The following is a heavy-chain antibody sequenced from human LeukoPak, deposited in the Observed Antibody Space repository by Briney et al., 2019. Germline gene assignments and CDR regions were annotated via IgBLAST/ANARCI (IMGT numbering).Heavy chain of an antibody. CDR3: ARANCGGGSCYSDY. CDR2: IYYSGST. CDR1: GGSISSYY. J-gene: IGHJ4*02. V-gene: IGHV4-59*12. D-gene: IGHD2-15*01. Sequence: SETLSLTCTVSGGSISSYYWSWIRQPPGKGLEWIGYIYYSGSTNYNPSLKSRVTISVDTSKNQFSLKLSSVTAADTAVYYCARANCGGGSCYSDYWGQGTLVTVSS.